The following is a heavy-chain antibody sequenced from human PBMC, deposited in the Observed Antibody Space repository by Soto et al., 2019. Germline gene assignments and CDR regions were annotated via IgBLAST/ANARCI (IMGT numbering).Heavy chain of an antibody. D-gene: IGHD6-13*01. V-gene: IGHV1-8*01. CDR3: ARVGYSSSWYYGIDV. Sequence: ASVKVSCKASGYTFTSYDINWVRQATGQGLEWMGWMNPNSGNTGYAQKFQGRVTMTTDTSTSTAYMELRSLRSDDTAVYYCARVGYSSSWYYGIDVWGQGNSV. CDR2: MNPNSGNT. J-gene: IGHJ6*02. CDR1: GYTFTSYD.